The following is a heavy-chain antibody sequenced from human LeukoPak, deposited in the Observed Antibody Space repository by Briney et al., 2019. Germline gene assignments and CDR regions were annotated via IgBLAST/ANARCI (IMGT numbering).Heavy chain of an antibody. Sequence: GGSLRLSWASGGFTISSYNMNLVRQAPGKGLEWVSSISSGSSYIYYADSVKGRFTISRDNAKNSLYLQMNSLRAEDTALYYCEGYVRNANCVWAEGTMVTVSS. CDR2: ISSGSSYI. CDR3: EGYVRNANCV. D-gene: IGHD3-10*02. CDR1: GFTISSYN. V-gene: IGHV3-21*01. J-gene: IGHJ3*01.